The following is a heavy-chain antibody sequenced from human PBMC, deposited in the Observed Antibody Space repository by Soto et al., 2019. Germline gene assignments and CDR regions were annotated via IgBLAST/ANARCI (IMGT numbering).Heavy chain of an antibody. V-gene: IGHV3-23*01. Sequence: GGSLRLSCAASGCTFSSYSMNWVRQAPGKGLEWVSSISSSGSSIYYADSVKGRFTISRDNSKNTLYLQMNSLRAEDTAVYYCAKDRGYSIGPMDVWGQGTTVTVSS. D-gene: IGHD6-25*01. CDR3: AKDRGYSIGPMDV. CDR2: ISSSGSSI. J-gene: IGHJ6*02. CDR1: GCTFSSYS.